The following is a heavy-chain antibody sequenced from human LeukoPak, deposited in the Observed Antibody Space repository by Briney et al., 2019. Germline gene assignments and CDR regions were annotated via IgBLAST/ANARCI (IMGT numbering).Heavy chain of an antibody. CDR2: ISYDGSNK. Sequence: GGSLRLSCAASGFTFSSYAMHWVRQAPGKGLEWVAVISYDGSNKYYADSVKGRFTISRDNSKNTLYLQMNSLRADDTAVYYCAMKAVPRPRLHDAFDFWGQGTVVSVSS. CDR3: AMKAVPRPRLHDAFDF. D-gene: IGHD5-24*01. CDR1: GFTFSSYA. J-gene: IGHJ3*01. V-gene: IGHV3-30*04.